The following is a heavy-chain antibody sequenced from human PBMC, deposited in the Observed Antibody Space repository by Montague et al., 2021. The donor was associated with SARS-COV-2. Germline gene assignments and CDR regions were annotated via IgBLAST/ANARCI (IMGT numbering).Heavy chain of an antibody. Sequence: SETLSLTCSVSGGSMSGTYWSWVRQPPGKGLEWIGCIYYSGRAFYNPSLKSRVTISVDTSKNQFSLNLSSVTAADTAVYYCARLTVNYCDFWDYYHGMDVWGQGTTVTVSS. CDR2: IYYSGRA. CDR3: ARLTVNYCDFWDYYHGMDV. J-gene: IGHJ6*02. CDR1: GGSMSGTY. D-gene: IGHD4-17*01. V-gene: IGHV4-59*08.